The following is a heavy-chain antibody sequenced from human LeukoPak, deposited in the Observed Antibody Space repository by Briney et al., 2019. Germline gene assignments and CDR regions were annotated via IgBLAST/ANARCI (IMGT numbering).Heavy chain of an antibody. CDR3: ARYYGDSYYFDY. V-gene: IGHV3-33*01. J-gene: IGHJ4*02. CDR1: GFPFSSYG. D-gene: IGHD4-17*01. CDR2: TWYDGSSK. Sequence: GRSLRLSCAASGFPFSSYGMRWVRQAPGKGLEWVALTWYDGSSKYYADSVKGRFTISRDNSKNTLYLQMNSLRAEDTAVYYCARYYGDSYYFDYWGQGTLVTVSS.